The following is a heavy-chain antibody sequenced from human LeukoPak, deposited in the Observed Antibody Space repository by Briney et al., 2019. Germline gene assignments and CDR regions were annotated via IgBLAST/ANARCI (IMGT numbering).Heavy chain of an antibody. CDR3: ARDRTSTFGGVIANDAFDI. D-gene: IGHD3-16*02. CDR2: INWNGGST. Sequence: GGSLRLSCAASGFTFDDYGMSWVRQAPGKGLKWVSGINWNGGSTGYADSVKGRFTISRDNAKNSLYLQMNSLRAEDTALYYCARDRTSTFGGVIANDAFDIWGQGTMVTVSS. V-gene: IGHV3-20*04. CDR1: GFTFDDYG. J-gene: IGHJ3*02.